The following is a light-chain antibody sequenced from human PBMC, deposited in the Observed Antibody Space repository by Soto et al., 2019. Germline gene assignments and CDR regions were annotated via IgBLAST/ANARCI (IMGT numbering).Light chain of an antibody. V-gene: IGLV2-8*01. J-gene: IGLJ1*01. CDR2: QVT. CDR3: SSYAGKTVYV. CDR1: SSDVGGYNY. Sequence: QSALTQPPSASGSPGQSVTISCTGTSSDVGGYNYVSWYQQHPGKAPKLIIYQVTQRPSGVPDRFSASKSGNTASLTVSGLQAEDEADYYCSSYAGKTVYVFGTGTQLTVL.